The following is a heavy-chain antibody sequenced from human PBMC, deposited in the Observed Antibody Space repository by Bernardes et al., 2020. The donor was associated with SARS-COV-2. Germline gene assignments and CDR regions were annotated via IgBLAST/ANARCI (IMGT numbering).Heavy chain of an antibody. D-gene: IGHD2-21*02. V-gene: IGHV4-39*01. J-gene: IGHJ6*02. CDR3: AGSSCGIDCYIGGLRSWDYGMDV. Sequence: SEPLSLTCTVSGGSISSSNYYWGRLRPPPGKGLEWIVSIDASGSSNYNPSLQIRVRETVDTSKNQFSLRLSFVTAADTAVYYCAGSSCGIDCYIGGLRSWDYGMDVWGQGTTVTVSS. CDR1: GGSISSSNYY. CDR2: IDASGSS.